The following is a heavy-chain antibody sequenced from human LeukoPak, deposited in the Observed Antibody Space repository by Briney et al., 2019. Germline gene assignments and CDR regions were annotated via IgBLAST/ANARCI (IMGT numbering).Heavy chain of an antibody. CDR3: TTGLGFDWFDY. J-gene: IGHJ4*02. D-gene: IGHD3-9*01. Sequence: GGSLRLSCAASGFTFSSYSMNWVRQAPGKGLEWVGRIKSKTDGGTTDYAAPVKGRFTISRDDSKNTLYLQMNSLKTEDTAVYYCTTGLGFDWFDYWGQGTLVTVSS. CDR1: GFTFSSYS. V-gene: IGHV3-15*01. CDR2: IKSKTDGGTT.